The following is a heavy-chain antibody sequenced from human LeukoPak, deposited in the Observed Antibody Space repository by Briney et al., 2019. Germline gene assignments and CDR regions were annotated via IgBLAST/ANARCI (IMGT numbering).Heavy chain of an antibody. CDR1: GFTFSTYS. V-gene: IGHV3-21*01. CDR2: ISSSGSFK. Sequence: GGSLRLSCAASGFTFSTYSMTWVRQAPGKGLEGVSSISSSGSFKYYTDSVRGRFTIYRDNAKNSLYLQMNSLGAEDTAVYYCARGQTGYYDSSGYYYVYWGQGTLVAVSS. D-gene: IGHD3-22*01. J-gene: IGHJ4*02. CDR3: ARGQTGYYDSSGYYYVY.